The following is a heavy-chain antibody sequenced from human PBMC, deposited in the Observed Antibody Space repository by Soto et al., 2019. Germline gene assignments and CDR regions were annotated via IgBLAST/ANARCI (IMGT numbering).Heavy chain of an antibody. V-gene: IGHV1-69*12. D-gene: IGHD3-16*01. CDR2: IIPIFGTA. J-gene: IGHJ5*02. CDR1: GGTFSSYA. Sequence: QVQLVQSGAEVKKPGSSVKVSCKASGGTFSSYAISWVRQAPGQGLEWMGGIIPIFGTANYAQKFQGRVPITAAGSTSTGYMGLSSLRSEAAAVYYCARRLPKGDWFDPWGQGTLVTVSS. CDR3: ARRLPKGDWFDP.